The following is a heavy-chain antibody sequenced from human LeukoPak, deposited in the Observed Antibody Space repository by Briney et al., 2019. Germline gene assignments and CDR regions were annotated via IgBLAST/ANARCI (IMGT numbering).Heavy chain of an antibody. Sequence: GGSLRLSCSASGFTFSSYAMSWVRQAPGKGLEWVSGVTPSGDPTYYADSVKGRFIISRDNSKTTMYLQMSSLRAEDTAVYYCAKAKVVVAASALDYWGQGTLVTVSS. CDR3: AKAKVVVAASALDY. V-gene: IGHV3-23*01. D-gene: IGHD2-15*01. CDR1: GFTFSSYA. CDR2: VTPSGDPT. J-gene: IGHJ4*02.